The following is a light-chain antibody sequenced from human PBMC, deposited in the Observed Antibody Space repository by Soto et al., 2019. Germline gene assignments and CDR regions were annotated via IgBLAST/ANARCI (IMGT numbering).Light chain of an antibody. CDR2: EVN. CDR1: SSDIGGSDF. Sequence: QSALTQPASVSGSPGQSITISCTGTSSDIGGSDFVSWYQQHPGKAPKLVMSEVNNRPSGVSSRFSGSKSGNTASLTISGLQAEDEAAYYCCSYTTTNTVVFGGGTQLTVL. J-gene: IGLJ2*01. V-gene: IGLV2-14*01. CDR3: CSYTTTNTVV.